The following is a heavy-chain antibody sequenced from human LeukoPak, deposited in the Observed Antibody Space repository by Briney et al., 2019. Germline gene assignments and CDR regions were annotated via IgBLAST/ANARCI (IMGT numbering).Heavy chain of an antibody. CDR1: GFTFDDYA. Sequence: GGSLRLSCAASGFTFDDYAMHWVRQAPGKGLEWVSLISWDGGTTYYADSVKGRFTISRDNAKNSLYLQMNSLRAEDTALYYCAKPAKTDYTDYWGQGTLVTVSS. CDR2: ISWDGGTT. J-gene: IGHJ4*02. D-gene: IGHD1-14*01. V-gene: IGHV3-43D*03. CDR3: AKPAKTDYTDY.